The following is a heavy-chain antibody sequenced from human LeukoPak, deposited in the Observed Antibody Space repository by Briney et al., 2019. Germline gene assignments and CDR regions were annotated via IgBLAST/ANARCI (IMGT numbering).Heavy chain of an antibody. D-gene: IGHD3-10*01. V-gene: IGHV3-23*01. CDR2: ISRRDDYT. CDR1: GFAFSSYA. Sequence: GGSLRLSCAASGFAFSSYAMSWVRQAPGKGLEGVSVISRRDDYTYYADSVKGRFTISRDNSKNTLYLQMNALRAEDTAVYYCANDYRSGSFHDFWGQGTLVTVSS. J-gene: IGHJ4*02. CDR3: ANDYRSGSFHDF.